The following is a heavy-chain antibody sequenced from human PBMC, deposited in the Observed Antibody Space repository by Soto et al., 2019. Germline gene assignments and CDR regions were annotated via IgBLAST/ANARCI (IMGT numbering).Heavy chain of an antibody. CDR3: ARVPLMTTVTTAGCMDV. J-gene: IGHJ6*02. CDR1: GGTFSSYA. CDR2: IIPIFGTA. Sequence: GASVKVSCKASGGTFSSYAISWVRQAPGQGLEWMGGIIPIFGTANYAQKFQGRVTITADKFTSTAYMELSSLRSEDTAVYYCARVPLMTTVTTAGCMDVWGQGTTVTVSS. D-gene: IGHD4-4*01. V-gene: IGHV1-69*06.